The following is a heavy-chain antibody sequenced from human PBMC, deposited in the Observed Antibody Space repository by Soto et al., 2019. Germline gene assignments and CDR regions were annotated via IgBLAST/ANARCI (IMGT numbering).Heavy chain of an antibody. Sequence: ASVKVSCKASGGTFSSYAISWVRQAPGQGLEWMGGIIPIFGTANYAQKFQGRVTITADESTSTAYMELSSLRSEDTAVYYCAREQGLWFGELSRSPGAYYFDYWGQGTLVTVSS. V-gene: IGHV1-69*13. CDR3: AREQGLWFGELSRSPGAYYFDY. CDR1: GGTFSSYA. CDR2: IIPIFGTA. D-gene: IGHD3-10*01. J-gene: IGHJ4*02.